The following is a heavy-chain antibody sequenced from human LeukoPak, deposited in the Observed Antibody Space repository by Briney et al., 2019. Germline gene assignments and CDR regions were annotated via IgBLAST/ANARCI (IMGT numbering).Heavy chain of an antibody. J-gene: IGHJ3*02. V-gene: IGHV4-59*10. CDR2: IYTSGST. Sequence: KSSETLSLTCAVYGGSFSGYYWSWIRQPAGKGLEWIGRIYTSGSTNYNPSLKSRVTMSVDTSKNQFSLKLSSVTAADTAVYYCASVLLWFGEPAFDIWGQGTMVTVSS. D-gene: IGHD3-10*01. CDR1: GGSFSGYY. CDR3: ASVLLWFGEPAFDI.